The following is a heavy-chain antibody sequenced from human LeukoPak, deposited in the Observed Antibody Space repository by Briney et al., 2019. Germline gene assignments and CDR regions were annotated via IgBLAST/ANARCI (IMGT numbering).Heavy chain of an antibody. J-gene: IGHJ4*02. D-gene: IGHD3-10*01. CDR1: GFTFDSYW. CDR3: ALSRGSGGPFDF. Sequence: RGSLRLSCAASGFTFDSYWMSWVRQAPGKGLEWVANIKLDGSERYYMDSVRGRFTISRDYSKNSLDLQMNSLRAEDTAVYYCALSRGSGGPFDFWGQGTLVTVSS. CDR2: IKLDGSER. V-gene: IGHV3-7*01.